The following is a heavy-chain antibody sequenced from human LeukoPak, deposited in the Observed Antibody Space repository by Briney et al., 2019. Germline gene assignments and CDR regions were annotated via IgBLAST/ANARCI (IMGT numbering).Heavy chain of an antibody. CDR2: IFYSGST. CDR1: GGSIRSYY. V-gene: IGHV4-59*08. Sequence: SETLSLTCTVSGGSIRSYYWSWLRQPPGKGLEWMGYIFYSGSTDSNPSLKSRVTISVDTSKNKFSLKLSSVTAADTAVYYCARTYFSGGSCHFDYWGQGTLVTVSS. CDR3: ARTYFSGGSCHFDY. D-gene: IGHD2-15*01. J-gene: IGHJ4*02.